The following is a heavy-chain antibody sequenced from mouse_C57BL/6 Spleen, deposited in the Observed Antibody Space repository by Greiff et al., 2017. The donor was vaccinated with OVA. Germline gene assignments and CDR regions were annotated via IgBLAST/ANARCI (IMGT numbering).Heavy chain of an antibody. CDR3: ARGDYDGDYGGFAY. D-gene: IGHD2-3*01. V-gene: IGHV1-54*01. Sequence: VQLVESGAELVRPGTSVKVSCKASGYAFTNYLIEWVKQRPGQGLEWIGVINPGSGGTNYNEKFKGKATLTADKSSSTAYMQLSSLTSEDSAVYFCARGDYDGDYGGFAYWGQGTLVTVSA. CDR2: INPGSGGT. CDR1: GYAFTNYL. J-gene: IGHJ3*01.